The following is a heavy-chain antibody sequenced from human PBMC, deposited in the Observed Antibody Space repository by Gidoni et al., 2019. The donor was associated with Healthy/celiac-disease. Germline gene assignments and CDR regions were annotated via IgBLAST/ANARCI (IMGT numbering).Heavy chain of an antibody. CDR3: ARDLPGIAAAGTLWYFDL. Sequence: QVQLVESGGGLVKPGGSRRLACAASGFTFSGYYMSWIRQAPGKGREWVSYISSSGSTIYYADAVKGRFTISRDNAKNSLYLQMNSLRAEDTAVYYCARDLPGIAAAGTLWYFDLWGRGTLVTVSS. CDR1: GFTFSGYY. V-gene: IGHV3-11*01. CDR2: ISSSGSTI. D-gene: IGHD6-13*01. J-gene: IGHJ2*01.